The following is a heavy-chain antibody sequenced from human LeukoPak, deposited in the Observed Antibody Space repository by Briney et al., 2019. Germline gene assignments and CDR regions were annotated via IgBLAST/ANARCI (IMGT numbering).Heavy chain of an antibody. D-gene: IGHD5-24*01. CDR2: IKQDGSKK. CDR3: TRVGYIDEGIDH. Sequence: GGSLRLSCAASGLTFSSHWMHWVRQAPGKGLEWVANIKQDGSKKSYVDSVKGRFTISRDNAKNSLYLQMNSLRAEDTAIYYCTRVGYIDEGIDHWGQGTLVTVSS. V-gene: IGHV3-7*04. CDR1: GLTFSSHW. J-gene: IGHJ4*02.